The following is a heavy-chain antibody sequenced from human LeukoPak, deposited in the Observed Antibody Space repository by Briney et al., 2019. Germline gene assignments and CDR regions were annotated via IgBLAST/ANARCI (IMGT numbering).Heavy chain of an antibody. Sequence: SGGSLRLSCAASGFTFDDYAMHWVRQAPGKGLEWVSGINWNGDSTGYADSVKGRFTISRDNAKNSLYLQMNSLRAEDTALYYCARHTQYQLPRNTFDIWGQGTMVSVSS. CDR1: GFTFDDYA. J-gene: IGHJ3*02. CDR2: INWNGDST. D-gene: IGHD2-2*01. CDR3: ARHTQYQLPRNTFDI. V-gene: IGHV3-20*04.